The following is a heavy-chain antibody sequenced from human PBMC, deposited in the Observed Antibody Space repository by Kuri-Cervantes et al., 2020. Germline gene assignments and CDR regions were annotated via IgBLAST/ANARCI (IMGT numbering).Heavy chain of an antibody. CDR3: ASPLDRSGTYFFYGLDV. V-gene: IGHV1-2*02. J-gene: IGHJ6*02. Sequence: ASVKVSCKASGYTFSDYYMYWIRQAPGQGLEWMGWINPNSGGTNYAQKFQGRVTMTWDTSISTAYMELRRLSSDDTAVFYCASPLDRSGTYFFYGLDVWGQGTTVTVSS. CDR2: INPNSGGT. D-gene: IGHD1-26*01. CDR1: GYTFSDYY.